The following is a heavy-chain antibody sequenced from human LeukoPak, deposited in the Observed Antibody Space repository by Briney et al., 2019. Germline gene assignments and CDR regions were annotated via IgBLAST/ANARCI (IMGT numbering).Heavy chain of an antibody. CDR1: GFTFGDYA. Sequence: GRSLRLSCTASGFTFGDYAMSWVRQAPGKGLEWVGFIRSKAYGGTTEYAVSVKGRFTISRDDSKSIAYLQMNSLKTEDTAVYYCTRDLGYSSSSFGMDVWGQGTTVTVSS. CDR2: IRSKAYGGTT. D-gene: IGHD6-6*01. CDR3: TRDLGYSSSSFGMDV. V-gene: IGHV3-49*04. J-gene: IGHJ6*02.